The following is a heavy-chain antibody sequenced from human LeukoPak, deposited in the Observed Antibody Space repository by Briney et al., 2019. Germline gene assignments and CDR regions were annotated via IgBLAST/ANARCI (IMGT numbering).Heavy chain of an antibody. CDR2: ISAYSGNT. J-gene: IGHJ4*02. Sequence: ASVKVSCKASGYGFSSYGISWVRQAPGQGLEWMGWISAYSGNTKYAQKFQGRVTMTTDTSMGTAYIELRSLRSDDTAVYYCARGPMYSTSYYAPDYWGQGTPVTVSS. V-gene: IGHV1-18*01. CDR1: GYGFSSYG. CDR3: ARGPMYSTSYYAPDY. D-gene: IGHD6-13*01.